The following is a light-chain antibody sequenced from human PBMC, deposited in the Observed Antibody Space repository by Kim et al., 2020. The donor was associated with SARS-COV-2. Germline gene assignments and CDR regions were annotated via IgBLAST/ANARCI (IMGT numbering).Light chain of an antibody. CDR3: QAWDSSTVV. V-gene: IGLV3-1*01. CDR2: QDS. Sequence: MSPGQTTSITCSGDTLGDKYACWYQQKPGQSPVLVIYQDSKRPSGIPERFSGSNSGNTATLTISGTQAMDEADYYCQAWDSSTVVFGTGTKVTVL. J-gene: IGLJ1*01. CDR1: TLGDKY.